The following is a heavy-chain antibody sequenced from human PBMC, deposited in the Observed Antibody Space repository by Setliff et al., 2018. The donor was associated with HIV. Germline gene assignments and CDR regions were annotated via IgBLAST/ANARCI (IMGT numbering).Heavy chain of an antibody. CDR3: AKAKASYSSSWYNWFDP. Sequence: GGSLRLSCAASGFTFDYYAMHWVRQAPGKGLEWVSGSSWNSGSIGYADSVKGRLTISIDNAKNSLYLQMNSLRAEDTALYYCAKAKASYSSSWYNWFDPWGQGTLVTVCS. V-gene: IGHV3-9*01. J-gene: IGHJ5*02. CDR1: GFTFDYYA. CDR2: SSWNSGSI. D-gene: IGHD6-13*01.